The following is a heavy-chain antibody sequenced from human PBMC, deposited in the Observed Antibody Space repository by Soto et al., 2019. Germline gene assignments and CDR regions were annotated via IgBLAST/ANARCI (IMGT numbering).Heavy chain of an antibody. V-gene: IGHV1-69*02. J-gene: IGHJ6*03. D-gene: IGHD2-21*02. CDR2: IIPILGIA. CDR1: GGTFSSYT. Sequence: QVQLVQSGAEVQKPGSSVKVSCKASGGTFSSYTISWVRQAPGQGLEWMGRIIPILGIANYAQKFQGRVTITADKSTSTAYMELSSLRSEDTAVYYCARGLTVTAQFYYYYYMDVWGKGTTVTVSS. CDR3: ARGLTVTAQFYYYYYMDV.